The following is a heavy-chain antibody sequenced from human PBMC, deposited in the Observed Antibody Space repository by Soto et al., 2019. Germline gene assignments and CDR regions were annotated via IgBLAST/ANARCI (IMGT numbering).Heavy chain of an antibody. CDR3: AAAPPY. Sequence: SETLSLTCTVSGCSISNYYWSWVRQPPGKGLEWIGYIYDSGSTNYNPSLKSRVTISVDTSKNQFSLRLTSVTAADTAVYYCAAAPPYWGQGTLVTVSS. V-gene: IGHV4-59*01. D-gene: IGHD2-15*01. CDR1: GCSISNYY. J-gene: IGHJ4*02. CDR2: IYDSGST.